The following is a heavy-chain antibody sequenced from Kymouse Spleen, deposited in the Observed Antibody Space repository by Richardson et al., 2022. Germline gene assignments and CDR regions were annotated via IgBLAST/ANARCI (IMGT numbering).Heavy chain of an antibody. CDR3: ARDGYSSSWTSFDY. J-gene: IGHJ4*02. CDR2: INHSGST. V-gene: IGHV4-34*01. CDR1: GGSFSGYY. D-gene: IGHD6-13*01. Sequence: QVQLQQWGAGLLKPSETLSLTCAVYGGSFSGYYWSWIRQPPGKGLEWIGEINHSGSTNYNPSLKSRVTISVDTSKNQFSLKLSSVTAADTAVYYCARDGYSSSWTSFDYWGQGTLVTVSS.